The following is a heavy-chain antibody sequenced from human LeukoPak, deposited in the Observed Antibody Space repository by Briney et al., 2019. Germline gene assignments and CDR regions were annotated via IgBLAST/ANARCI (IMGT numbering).Heavy chain of an antibody. Sequence: SETLSLTCTVSGGSINSYWSWIRQPAGKGLEWIGRISGSGTITYNPALRSRLSISIDTSKNQFSLKLMSVTAADTAVYYCARDSGTTGEVKFDPWGQGTLVTVSS. CDR2: ISGSGTI. CDR1: GGSINSY. J-gene: IGHJ5*02. CDR3: ARDSGTTGEVKFDP. D-gene: IGHD3-10*01. V-gene: IGHV4-4*07.